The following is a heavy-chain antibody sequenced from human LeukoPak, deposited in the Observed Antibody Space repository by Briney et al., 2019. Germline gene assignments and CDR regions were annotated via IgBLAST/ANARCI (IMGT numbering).Heavy chain of an antibody. Sequence: PGGSLRLSCAASAFTFSTYAVNLVRQAPGKGLEWVSTISGSGDSTYYADSVKGRFTISRDNSKDTLYLQMSSVRVDDTAVYYCARDRGRYYDSRGFYWGYYFDSWGQGILVTVST. V-gene: IGHV3-23*01. J-gene: IGHJ4*02. CDR2: ISGSGDST. CDR1: AFTFSTYA. CDR3: ARDRGRYYDSRGFYWGYYFDS. D-gene: IGHD3-22*01.